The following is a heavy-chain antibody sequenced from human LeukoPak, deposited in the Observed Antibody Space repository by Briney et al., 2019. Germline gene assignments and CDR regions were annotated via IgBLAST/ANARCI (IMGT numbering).Heavy chain of an antibody. V-gene: IGHV4-61*02. CDR3: ARSSYDSLSGYYFLDY. D-gene: IGHD3-9*01. CDR1: GGSVSSGDSY. Sequence: SQTLSLTCTVSGGSVSSGDSYWSWIRQPAGKGLEWIGRIYTSGNTNYNPSLDSRVTISRDTSKNQLSLTLTSVTAADTAVYYCARSSYDSLSGYYFLDYWGQGILVTVSS. CDR2: IYTSGNT. J-gene: IGHJ4*02.